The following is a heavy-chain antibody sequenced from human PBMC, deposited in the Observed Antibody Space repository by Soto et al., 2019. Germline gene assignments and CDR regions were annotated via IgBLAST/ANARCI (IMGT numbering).Heavy chain of an antibody. CDR1: GFTFSSYW. D-gene: IGHD2-8*01. J-gene: IGHJ5*02. V-gene: IGHV3-74*01. Sequence: GGSLRLSCAASGFTFSSYWMHWVRQAPGKGLVWVSRINSDGSSTSYADSVKGRFTISRDNAKNTLYLQMNSLRAEDTAVYYCASHTRMLLFDPWGQGTLVTVSS. CDR2: INSDGSST. CDR3: ASHTRMLLFDP.